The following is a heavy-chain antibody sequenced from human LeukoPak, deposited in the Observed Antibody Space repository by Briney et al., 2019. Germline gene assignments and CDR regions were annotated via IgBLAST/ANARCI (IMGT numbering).Heavy chain of an antibody. Sequence: ASVTVSFMASGYTLTVYYLHWVRQAPGQGLEWMGWINPKSGGTNYAQKFQGRVTMTRDTSIGTAYMELSRLRSDDTAIYYCARAIQDTTTIIYFDYWGQGTLVTVSS. V-gene: IGHV1-2*02. CDR2: INPKSGGT. CDR3: ARAIQDTTTIIYFDY. J-gene: IGHJ4*02. CDR1: GYTLTVYY. D-gene: IGHD5-18*01.